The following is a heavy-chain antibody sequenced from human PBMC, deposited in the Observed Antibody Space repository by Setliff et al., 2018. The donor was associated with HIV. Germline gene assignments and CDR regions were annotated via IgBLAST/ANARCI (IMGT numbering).Heavy chain of an antibody. J-gene: IGHJ4*02. D-gene: IGHD3-10*01. CDR3: ARGLNYYGSGSYLPLGY. Sequence: SETLSLTCAVYGGSFNDYYWTWIRQPPGKGPEWIGEIDHSGNIKYHASLKGRVTISKDTSKNQISLKLRSVTAADTAVYYCARGLNYYGSGSYLPLGYWGQGTLVTVSS. CDR2: IDHSGNI. CDR1: GGSFNDYY. V-gene: IGHV4-34*01.